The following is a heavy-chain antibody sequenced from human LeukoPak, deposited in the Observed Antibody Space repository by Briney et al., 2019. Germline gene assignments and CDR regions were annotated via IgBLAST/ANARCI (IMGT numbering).Heavy chain of an antibody. V-gene: IGHV3-30*02. D-gene: IGHD3-16*01. Sequence: GGSLRLSCAASGFTVSSNYMSWVRQAPGKGLEWVAFIRYDGSNKYYADSVKGRFTISRDNSKNTLYLQMNSLRAEDTAVYYCAKDGRSYDYVWGSSSNWFDPWGQGTLVTVSS. CDR2: IRYDGSNK. J-gene: IGHJ5*02. CDR3: AKDGRSYDYVWGSSSNWFDP. CDR1: GFTVSSNY.